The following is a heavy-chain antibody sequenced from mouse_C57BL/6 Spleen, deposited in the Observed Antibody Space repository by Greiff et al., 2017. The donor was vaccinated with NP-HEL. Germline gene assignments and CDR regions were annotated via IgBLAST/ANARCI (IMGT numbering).Heavy chain of an antibody. Sequence: EVQLQQSGPVLVKPGASVKMSCKASGYTFTDYYMNWVKQSHGKSLEWIGVINPYNGGTSYNQKFKGKATLTVDKSSSTAYMELNSLTSEDSAVYYCARREITTYYFDYWGQGTTLTVSS. CDR3: ARREITTYYFDY. V-gene: IGHV1-19*01. D-gene: IGHD1-1*01. J-gene: IGHJ2*01. CDR2: INPYNGGT. CDR1: GYTFTDYY.